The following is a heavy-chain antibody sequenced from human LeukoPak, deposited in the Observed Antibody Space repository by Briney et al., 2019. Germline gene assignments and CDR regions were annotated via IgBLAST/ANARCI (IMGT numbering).Heavy chain of an antibody. Sequence: PGGSLRLSCAASGFTFSTFWMHWVRQAAGKGLVWVSGINSDGSSTTYADSVKGRFTISRDNAKNTLYLQMNNLRAEDTAVYYCARGRYYGMDVWGQGTTVTVSS. CDR3: ARGRYYGMDV. J-gene: IGHJ6*02. CDR1: GFTFSTFW. V-gene: IGHV3-74*03. CDR2: INSDGSST.